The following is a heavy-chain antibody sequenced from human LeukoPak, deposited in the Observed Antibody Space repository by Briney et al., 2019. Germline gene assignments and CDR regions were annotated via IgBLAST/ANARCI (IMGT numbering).Heavy chain of an antibody. CDR3: AKAQWELLKWLDY. CDR2: ISSSSSTI. J-gene: IGHJ4*02. Sequence: GGSLRLSCAASGFTFSSYSMNWVRQAPRKGLEWVSYISSSSSTIYYADSVKGRFTISRDNSKNTLYLQMNSLRAEDTAVYYCAKAQWELLKWLDYWGQGTLVTVSS. D-gene: IGHD1-26*01. CDR1: GFTFSSYS. V-gene: IGHV3-48*01.